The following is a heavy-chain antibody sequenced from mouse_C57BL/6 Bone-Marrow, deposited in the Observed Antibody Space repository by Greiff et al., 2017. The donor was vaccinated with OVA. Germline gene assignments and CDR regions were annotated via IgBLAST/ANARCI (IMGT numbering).Heavy chain of an antibody. CDR3: ARSDYYDYDGRFAY. J-gene: IGHJ3*01. CDR1: GYTFTSYG. CDR2: LYPRSGNT. Sequence: VKLMESGAELARPGASVKLSCKASGYTFTSYGISWVKQRTGQGLEWIGELYPRSGNTYYNEKFKGKATLTADKSSSTAYMELRSLTSEDSAVYFCARSDYYDYDGRFAYWGQGTLVTVSA. V-gene: IGHV1-81*01. D-gene: IGHD2-4*01.